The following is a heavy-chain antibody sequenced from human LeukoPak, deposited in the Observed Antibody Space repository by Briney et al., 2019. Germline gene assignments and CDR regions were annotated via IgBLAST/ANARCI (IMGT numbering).Heavy chain of an antibody. CDR3: AKDRPSYDSSGYWHDAFDI. D-gene: IGHD3-22*01. CDR1: GFTLSSYA. CDR2: ISGSGGST. Sequence: GGSLRLSCAASGFTLSSYAMSWVRQAPGKGLEWVSAISGSGGSTYYADSVKGRFTISRDNSKNTLYLQMNSLRAEDTAVYYCAKDRPSYDSSGYWHDAFDIWGQGTMVTVSS. V-gene: IGHV3-23*01. J-gene: IGHJ3*02.